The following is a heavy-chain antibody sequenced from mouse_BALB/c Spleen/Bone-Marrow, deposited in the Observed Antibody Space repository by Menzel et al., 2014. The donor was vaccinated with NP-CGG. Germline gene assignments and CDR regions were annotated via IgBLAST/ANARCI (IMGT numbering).Heavy chain of an antibody. V-gene: IGHV5-17*02. CDR2: ISSGSTSI. D-gene: IGHD4-1*01. Sequence: EVQLQESGGGLVQPGGSRKLSCAASEFTFSSFGMHWVRQAPERGLEWVAYISSGSTSIFYSDTVRGRFTISRDNPKNTLFQQMTSLTSEDTAMYYCARGGNWDDFDVWGAGTTVTVSS. CDR3: ARGGNWDDFDV. CDR1: EFTFSSFG. J-gene: IGHJ1*01.